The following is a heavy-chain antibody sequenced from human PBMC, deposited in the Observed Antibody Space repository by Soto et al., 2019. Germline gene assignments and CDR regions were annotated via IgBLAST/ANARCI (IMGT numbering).Heavy chain of an antibody. Sequence: SLSLSCAASGFSFSSYAMSWVRQAPGKGLDWVSAIIGSGIKTHYADSVKGRFTISRDNSKNTLYLQMNSLRYDDTAVYYCARDRRAISYSTMIVVVPGYWGQGTLVTVSS. J-gene: IGHJ4*02. CDR1: GFSFSSYA. V-gene: IGHV3-23*01. CDR2: IIGSGIKT. CDR3: ARDRRAISYSTMIVVVPGY. D-gene: IGHD3-22*01.